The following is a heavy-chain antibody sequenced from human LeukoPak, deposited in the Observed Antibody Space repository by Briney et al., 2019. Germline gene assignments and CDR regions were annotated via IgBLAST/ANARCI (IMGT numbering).Heavy chain of an antibody. V-gene: IGHV1-69*02. CDR2: TIPIVGVE. CDR3: ARVKAVGVPVAIDAYFDYGMDV. Sequence: SVKVSCKVSGGTFSKNSISWARQAPGQGLEWMGRTIPIVGVEHYAQKFQGRVTITADMSTSTAYMDLSSLRSDDTAVYYCARVKAVGVPVAIDAYFDYGMDVWGQGTTVIVSS. D-gene: IGHD3-16*01. J-gene: IGHJ6*02. CDR1: GGTFSKNS.